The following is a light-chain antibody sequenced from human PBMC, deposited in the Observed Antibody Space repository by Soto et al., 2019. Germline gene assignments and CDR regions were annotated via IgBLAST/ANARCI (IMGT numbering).Light chain of an antibody. CDR2: GAS. V-gene: IGKV3-20*01. J-gene: IGKJ2*01. Sequence: DIVLTQSPDTLSLSPGERATLSCRASQSVSSNYLAWYQQKPGQAPRLLIYGASTRATGIPDRFSGSGSGTDFTLTISRLEPEDFATYYCQQYNSFLYTFGQGTKLEIK. CDR3: QQYNSFLYT. CDR1: QSVSSNY.